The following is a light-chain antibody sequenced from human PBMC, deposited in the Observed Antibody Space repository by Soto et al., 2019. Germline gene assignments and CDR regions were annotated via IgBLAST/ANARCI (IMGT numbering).Light chain of an antibody. CDR3: SSYTNINTRACV. Sequence: QSVLTQPASVSGSPGQSITISCTGTSNDVGTYNLVSWYQQYPGKAPKLLIFEVSKRPSGASHRFSGSKSGDTASLTISGLQAEDEAEYYCSSYTNINTRACVFGTGTKVTVL. J-gene: IGLJ1*01. CDR1: SNDVGTYNL. V-gene: IGLV2-14*02. CDR2: EVS.